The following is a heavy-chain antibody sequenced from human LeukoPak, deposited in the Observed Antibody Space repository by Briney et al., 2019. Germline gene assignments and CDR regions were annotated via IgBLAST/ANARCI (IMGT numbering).Heavy chain of an antibody. CDR1: GGTFSSYV. Sequence: VASVKVSCKASGGTFSSYVISWVRQAPGQGLEWMGGIIPMFGTANYAQKFQGRVTITADESTSTAYMELSSLRSEDTAVYYCARGGITIFGVVIGFDFDYWGQGTLVTVSS. J-gene: IGHJ4*02. V-gene: IGHV1-69*13. D-gene: IGHD3-3*01. CDR2: IIPMFGTA. CDR3: ARGGITIFGVVIGFDFDY.